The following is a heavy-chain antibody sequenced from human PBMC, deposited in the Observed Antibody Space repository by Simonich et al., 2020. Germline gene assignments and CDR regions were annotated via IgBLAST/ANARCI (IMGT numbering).Heavy chain of an antibody. CDR2: INQSGST. CDR3: ARGKGWKNAFDI. CDR1: GGSFSGYY. D-gene: IGHD1-1*01. Sequence: QVQLQQWGAGLLKPSETLSLTCAVYGGSFSGYYWSWSRQPPGQGLEWIGEINQSGSTNYNPSLKSRVTISVDTSKNQFSLKLSSVTAADTAVYYCARGKGWKNAFDIWGQGTMVTVSS. J-gene: IGHJ3*02. V-gene: IGHV4-34*01.